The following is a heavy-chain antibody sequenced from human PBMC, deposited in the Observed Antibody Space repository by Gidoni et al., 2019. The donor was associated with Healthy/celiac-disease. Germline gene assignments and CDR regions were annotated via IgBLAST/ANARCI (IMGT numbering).Heavy chain of an antibody. J-gene: IGHJ5*02. CDR2: IYYIGST. V-gene: IGHV4-59*01. Sequence: QVQLQESGPGLVKPSETLSLTCPVSGGAISSYYWSWIRQPPGKGLEWIGYIYYIGSTNYNPSRKSRVTISVDTSKNQFSLKLSSVTAADTAVYYCAREDGDKGWFDPWGQGTLVTVSS. CDR1: GGAISSYY. D-gene: IGHD4-17*01. CDR3: AREDGDKGWFDP.